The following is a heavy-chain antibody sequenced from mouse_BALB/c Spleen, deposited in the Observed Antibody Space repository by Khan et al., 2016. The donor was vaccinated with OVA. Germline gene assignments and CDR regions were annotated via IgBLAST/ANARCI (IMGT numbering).Heavy chain of an antibody. CDR1: GFSFSDYY. J-gene: IGHJ3*01. CDR2: ISDGGGYT. D-gene: IGHD1-1*02. V-gene: IGHV5-4*02. CDR3: ARAGYGGFGY. Sequence: EVELVESGGGLVKPGGSLKLSCAASGFSFSDYYMYWIRQNPEKRLEWVTTISDGGGYTYYPDSAKGRFTISRDNAKSHLDLQMSSLKSEDTAIYYCARAGYGGFGYWGQGTLVTVSA.